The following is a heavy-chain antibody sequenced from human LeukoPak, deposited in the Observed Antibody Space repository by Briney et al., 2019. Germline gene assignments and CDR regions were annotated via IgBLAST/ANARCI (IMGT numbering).Heavy chain of an antibody. D-gene: IGHD5-24*01. CDR1: RFTFSSYG. Sequence: PGGSLRLSCAASRFTFSSYGMHWVRQAPGKGLEGVAVISYDGSNKYYADSVKGRFTVSRDNSKNTLYLQMNSLRAEDTAVYYCAKEGRDGFNYDYWGQGTLVTVSS. J-gene: IGHJ4*02. CDR3: AKEGRDGFNYDY. CDR2: ISYDGSNK. V-gene: IGHV3-30*18.